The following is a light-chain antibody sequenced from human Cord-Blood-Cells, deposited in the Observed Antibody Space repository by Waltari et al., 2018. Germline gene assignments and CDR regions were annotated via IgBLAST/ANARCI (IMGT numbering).Light chain of an antibody. CDR2: GAS. V-gene: IGKV3-20*01. J-gene: IGKJ1*01. Sequence: EIVLPQSPGTVSLSPGERATLSCRASQSVSSSYLAWYQQKPGQAPRLLIYGASSRATGIPDRFSGSGSGTDFTLTISRLEPEDFAVYYCQQYGSSPTFGQGTKVEIK. CDR3: QQYGSSPT. CDR1: QSVSSSY.